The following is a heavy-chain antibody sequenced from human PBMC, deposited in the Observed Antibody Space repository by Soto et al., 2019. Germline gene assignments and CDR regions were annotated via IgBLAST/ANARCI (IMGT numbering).Heavy chain of an antibody. Sequence: GASVKVSCKASGYTFTRYYMHWVRQAPGQGLEWMGMINPSGGSTTYAQNFQGRVTMTRDTSTSTIYMDLSSLRSEDTAVYYCTRTLTPNTAEYFQHWGQGTLVTVSS. CDR3: TRTLTPNTAEYFQH. V-gene: IGHV1-46*03. D-gene: IGHD2-2*02. J-gene: IGHJ1*01. CDR1: GYTFTRYY. CDR2: INPSGGST.